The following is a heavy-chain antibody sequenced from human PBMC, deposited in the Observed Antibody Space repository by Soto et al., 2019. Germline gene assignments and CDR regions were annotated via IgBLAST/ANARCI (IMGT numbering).Heavy chain of an antibody. Sequence: QAQLVQSGAEAKRPGTSVKVSCKVSGYTFTNYFHWIGQAPGQGLEWMGWMNANAGDTEYAHKFQGRVTLTRDTSITTAYMELSSVTSDDTAVYYCSRENWSYVDWGQGTLVTVSS. CDR3: SRENWSYVD. J-gene: IGHJ4*02. V-gene: IGHV1-2*02. CDR2: MNANAGDT. D-gene: IGHD1-26*01. CDR1: GYTFTNY.